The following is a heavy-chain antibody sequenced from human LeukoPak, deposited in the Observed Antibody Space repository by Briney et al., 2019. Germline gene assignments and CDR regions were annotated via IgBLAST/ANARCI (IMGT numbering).Heavy chain of an antibody. Sequence: PGGSLRLSCAASGFTFSSYWMSWVRQAPGKGLEWVANIKQDGSEKYYVDSVKGRFTISRDNAKNSLYLQMNSLRAEDTAVYYCARWPGFGPPQSYYMDVWGKGTTVTVSS. D-gene: IGHD1-1*01. CDR3: ARWPGFGPPQSYYMDV. J-gene: IGHJ6*03. CDR1: GFTFSSYW. V-gene: IGHV3-7*01. CDR2: IKQDGSEK.